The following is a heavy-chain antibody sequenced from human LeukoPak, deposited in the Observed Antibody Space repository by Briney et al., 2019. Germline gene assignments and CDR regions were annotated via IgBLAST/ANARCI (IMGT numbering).Heavy chain of an antibody. V-gene: IGHV3-23*01. CDR2: ISGSGGST. D-gene: IGHD5-18*01. CDR3: AKSIQLWFGSLDY. Sequence: PGGSLRLSCAASGFIFSSYAMSWVRQAPGKGLEWVSAISGSGGSTYYADSVKVRFTISRDNSKNTLYLQMNSLRAEDTAVYYCAKSIQLWFGSLDYWGQGTLVTVSS. CDR1: GFIFSSYA. J-gene: IGHJ4*02.